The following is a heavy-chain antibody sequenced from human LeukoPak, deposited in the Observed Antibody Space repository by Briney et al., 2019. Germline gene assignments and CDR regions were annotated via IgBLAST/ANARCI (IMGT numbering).Heavy chain of an antibody. CDR1: GGSISSNY. V-gene: IGHV3-53*01. Sequence: ETLSLTCTVSGGSISSNYMSWVRQAPGKGLEWVSVIYSGGTTYYADSVKGRFTISRDNSKNNLYLQMNSLRAEDTAVYYCARGSGSLDYWGQGTLVTVSS. D-gene: IGHD6-19*01. CDR2: IYSGGTT. CDR3: ARGSGSLDY. J-gene: IGHJ4*02.